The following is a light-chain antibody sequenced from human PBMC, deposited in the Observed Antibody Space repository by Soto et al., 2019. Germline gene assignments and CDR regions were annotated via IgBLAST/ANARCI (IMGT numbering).Light chain of an antibody. V-gene: IGLV2-8*01. CDR2: EVS. CDR3: SSYAGSNKLL. Sequence: QSALTQPPSASGSPGQSVTISCTGTSSGVGGYNYVSWYQQHPGKAPKLMIYEVSKRPSGVPDRFSGSKSGNTASLTVSGLQAEDEADYYCSSYAGSNKLLFGGGTQLTVL. CDR1: SSGVGGYNY. J-gene: IGLJ2*01.